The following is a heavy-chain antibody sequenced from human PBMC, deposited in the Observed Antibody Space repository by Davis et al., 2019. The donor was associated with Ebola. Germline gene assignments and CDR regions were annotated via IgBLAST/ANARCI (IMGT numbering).Heavy chain of an antibody. V-gene: IGHV3-74*01. CDR2: IHSDGSAV. Sequence: GESLKISCAASGFSFSNYWMHWVRQAPGKGLVWVSRIHSDGSAVTYADFVKGRFTISRDNARNTLYLQLKSLRAEDTAVYYCARAVFGVVIKPFDYWGQGTLVTVSS. D-gene: IGHD3-3*01. CDR1: GFSFSNYW. CDR3: ARAVFGVVIKPFDY. J-gene: IGHJ4*02.